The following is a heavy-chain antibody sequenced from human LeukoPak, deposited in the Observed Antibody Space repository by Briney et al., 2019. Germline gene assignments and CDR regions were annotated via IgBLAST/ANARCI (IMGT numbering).Heavy chain of an antibody. CDR2: IYTSGST. CDR3: ARRGGSRPLYYYYMDV. D-gene: IGHD3-10*01. CDR1: GGSISSYY. J-gene: IGHJ6*03. Sequence: SETLSLTCTVSGGSISSYYWSWIRQPPGKGLEWIGYIYTSGSTNYNPSLKSRVTISVDTSKNQFSLKLSPVTAADTAVYYCARRGGSRPLYYYYMDVWGKGTTVTVCS. V-gene: IGHV4-4*09.